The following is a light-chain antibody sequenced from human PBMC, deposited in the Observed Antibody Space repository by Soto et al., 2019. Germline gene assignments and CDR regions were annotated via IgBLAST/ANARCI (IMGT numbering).Light chain of an antibody. V-gene: IGKV3D-15*01. CDR1: QSISSK. CDR2: GAS. CDR3: QQYKNWPPLT. Sequence: EIVMTQSPATLSVSPWERATLSCRASQSISSKLAWYQQKPGQAPRLLIYGASMRATGIPARFSGSGSGTEFTLTISSLQSEDFAVYYCQQYKNWPPLTFGGGTKVDI. J-gene: IGKJ4*01.